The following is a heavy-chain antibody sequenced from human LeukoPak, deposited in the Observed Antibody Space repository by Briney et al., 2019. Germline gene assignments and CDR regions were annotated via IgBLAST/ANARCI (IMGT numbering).Heavy chain of an antibody. CDR3: AREYSYGYLPDY. CDR2: IYYSGST. V-gene: IGHV4-59*12. Sequence: SETLSLTCTVSGGSISSYYWSWIRQPPGKGLEWIGYIYYSGSTNYNPSLKSRVTISVDTSKNQFSLKLSSVTAADTAVYYCAREYSYGYLPDYWGQGTLVTVSS. J-gene: IGHJ4*02. CDR1: GGSISSYY. D-gene: IGHD5-18*01.